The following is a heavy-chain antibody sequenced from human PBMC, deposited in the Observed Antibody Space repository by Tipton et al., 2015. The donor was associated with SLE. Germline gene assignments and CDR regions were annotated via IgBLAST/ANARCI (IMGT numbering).Heavy chain of an antibody. J-gene: IGHJ4*02. D-gene: IGHD2/OR15-2a*01. V-gene: IGHV1-8*01. CDR3: ARVYGGNSDH. Sequence: QLVQSGAEVKKPGASVKVSCKASGYTFTSFDINWIRQATGQGLEWMGWMNPNSGNTDYAQKFQGRVTMTRDTSITTAYMELRSLTSEDTAVYYCARVYGGNSDHWGQGTLVTVSS. CDR1: GYTFTSFD. CDR2: MNPNSGNT.